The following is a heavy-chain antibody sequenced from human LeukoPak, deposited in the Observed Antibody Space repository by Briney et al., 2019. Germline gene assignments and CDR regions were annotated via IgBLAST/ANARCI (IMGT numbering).Heavy chain of an antibody. Sequence: SETLSLTCAVYGGSFSGYYWSWIRQPPGKGLEWIGEINHSGSTNYNPSLKSRVTISVDTSKNQFSLKLSSVTAADTAVYYCARGYFYFDYRGQGTLVTASS. CDR1: GGSFSGYY. D-gene: IGHD2/OR15-2a*01. V-gene: IGHV4-34*01. CDR2: INHSGST. J-gene: IGHJ4*02. CDR3: ARGYFYFDY.